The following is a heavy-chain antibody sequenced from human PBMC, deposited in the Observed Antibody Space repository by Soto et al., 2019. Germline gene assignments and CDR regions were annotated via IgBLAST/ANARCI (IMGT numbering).Heavy chain of an antibody. CDR1: GFTFSSYE. V-gene: IGHV3-48*03. D-gene: IGHD6-19*01. CDR3: TRYSGWPTIDF. J-gene: IGHJ4*02. Sequence: EVHLVESGGGLVQPGGSLRLSCAASGFTFSSYEMNWVRQAPGKGLEWLAYVSASGDMIFYSGSVRGRFSISRDNANNPPHLQMNRLRAEDTATYYCTRYSGWPTIDFWGQGTLVTVSS. CDR2: VSASGDMI.